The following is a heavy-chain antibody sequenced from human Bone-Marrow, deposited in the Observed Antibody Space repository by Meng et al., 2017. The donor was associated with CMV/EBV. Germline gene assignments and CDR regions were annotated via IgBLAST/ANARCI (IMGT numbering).Heavy chain of an antibody. D-gene: IGHD1-1*01. CDR2: INPNSGGT. J-gene: IGHJ5*02. Sequence: ASAKVSCKASGYTFTGYYMHWVRQAPGQGLEWMGWINPNSGGTNYAQKFQGRVTITRDTSISTAYMELSRLRSDDTAVYYCARGAELAGWFDPWGQGTLVTVSS. V-gene: IGHV1-2*02. CDR3: ARGAELAGWFDP. CDR1: GYTFTGYY.